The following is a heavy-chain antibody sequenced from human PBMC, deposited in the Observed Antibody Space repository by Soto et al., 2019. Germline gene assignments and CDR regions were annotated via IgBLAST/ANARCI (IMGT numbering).Heavy chain of an antibody. CDR1: GFKFSEYY. Sequence: GSLRLSCAASGFKFSEYYMSWIRQAPGKGLEWLSYSSNSGTYTRYADSVKGRFSISRDNAKNSLFLQINSLRGEDSATYYCARSGDNYNVLDSWGQGSPATVSS. CDR3: ARSGDNYNVLDS. V-gene: IGHV3-11*06. J-gene: IGHJ4*02. CDR2: SSNSGTYT. D-gene: IGHD3-10*02.